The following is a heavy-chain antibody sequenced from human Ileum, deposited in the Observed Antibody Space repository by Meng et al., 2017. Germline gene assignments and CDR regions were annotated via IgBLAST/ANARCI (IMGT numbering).Heavy chain of an antibody. CDR3: ARRTGEVDLLDY. Sequence: QLQLQESGPGLVKPSETLSLMGTDSGGSISSSSHCCDWIRQPPGKGLEWIGSICYSGNTYYNPSLKSRVSMSVDTSKKQISLKLNSVTAADTAVYYCARRTGEVDLLDYWGQGTLVTVSS. CDR1: GGSISSSSHC. J-gene: IGHJ4*02. D-gene: IGHD7-27*01. V-gene: IGHV4-39*01. CDR2: ICYSGNT.